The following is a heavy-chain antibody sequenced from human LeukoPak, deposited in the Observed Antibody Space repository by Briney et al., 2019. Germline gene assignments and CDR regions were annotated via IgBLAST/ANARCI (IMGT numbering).Heavy chain of an antibody. J-gene: IGHJ4*02. CDR3: VRDWAYCGGDCFPGY. CDR1: GYSTSRGSN. V-gene: IGHV4-38-2*02. D-gene: IGHD2-21*02. CDR2: MSHSEST. Sequence: SETLSLTCVVSGYSTSRGSNWGWIRQPPGKGLEWIGSMSHSESTYYKPSLKSRLTISRDTSKNQFSLNLRSVTAADTAVYYCVRDWAYCGGDCFPGYWGQGTLVTVSS.